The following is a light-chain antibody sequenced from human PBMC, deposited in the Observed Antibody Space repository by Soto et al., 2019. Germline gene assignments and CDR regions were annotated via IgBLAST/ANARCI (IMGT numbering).Light chain of an antibody. CDR2: AAS. Sequence: DIQMTQSPSSLSASVGDRVTITCRASQSISSYLNWYQQKPGKAPKLLIYAASSLQSGVPSRFSGSVSGTDFTLTISSLQPEDFATDYCQQSYSTQFTFGPGTKVDIK. V-gene: IGKV1-39*01. CDR3: QQSYSTQFT. CDR1: QSISSY. J-gene: IGKJ3*01.